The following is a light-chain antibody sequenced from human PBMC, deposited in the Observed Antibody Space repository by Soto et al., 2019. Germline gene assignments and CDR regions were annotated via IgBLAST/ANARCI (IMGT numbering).Light chain of an antibody. J-gene: IGKJ1*01. V-gene: IGKV1-39*01. Sequence: DLQMTQSPSSLSASVGDRVTITCRASQNIRSYLNWYQQKPGKAPQLLIYATSSLQTGVPSRFSANGSGTDFSLVISDLQPEDSATYYCQQGYSSRWTSGRGTKVEI. CDR2: ATS. CDR1: QNIRSY. CDR3: QQGYSSRWT.